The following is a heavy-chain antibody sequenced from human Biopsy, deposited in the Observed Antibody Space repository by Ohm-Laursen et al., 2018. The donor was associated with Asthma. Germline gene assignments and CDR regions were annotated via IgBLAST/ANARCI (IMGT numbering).Heavy chain of an antibody. CDR2: ISRNSATI. D-gene: IGHD3-22*01. CDR1: GFKFDEYT. V-gene: IGHV3-9*01. CDR3: AKVRSDWVITESFDY. J-gene: IGHJ4*02. Sequence: SLRLSCAASGFKFDEYTMHWVRQAPGKGLEWVSGISRNSATIGYADSVEGRFTISRDNAKNSVFLYMDSLRPEDTAFYYCAKVRSDWVITESFDYWGQGVLVTASS.